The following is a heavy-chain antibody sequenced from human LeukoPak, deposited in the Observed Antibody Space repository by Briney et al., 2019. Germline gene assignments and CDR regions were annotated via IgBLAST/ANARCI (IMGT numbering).Heavy chain of an antibody. CDR3: AKGIPNDSSGYYYFEGYYFDY. J-gene: IGHJ4*02. Sequence: GGSLRLSCAASGFTFSSYAMSWVRQAPGKGLEWVSAISGSGGSTYYADSVKGRFTISRDNSKNTLYLQMNSLRAEDTAVYYCAKGIPNDSSGYYYFEGYYFDYWGQGTLVTVSS. D-gene: IGHD3-22*01. CDR1: GFTFSSYA. CDR2: ISGSGGST. V-gene: IGHV3-23*01.